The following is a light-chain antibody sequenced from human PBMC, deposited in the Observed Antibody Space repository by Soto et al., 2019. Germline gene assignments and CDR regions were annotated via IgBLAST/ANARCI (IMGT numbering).Light chain of an antibody. CDR1: SSDVGAYNH. V-gene: IGLV2-14*01. CDR3: TSYTSTTTLV. Sequence: QSVLTQPASVSGSPGQSITISCTGTSSDVGAYNHVSWYQQHPGKAPKLMIYEVTNRPSGVSTRFSGSKSGNTASLTISGLQAEDEADYYCTSYTSTTTLVFGTGTKVTVL. J-gene: IGLJ1*01. CDR2: EVT.